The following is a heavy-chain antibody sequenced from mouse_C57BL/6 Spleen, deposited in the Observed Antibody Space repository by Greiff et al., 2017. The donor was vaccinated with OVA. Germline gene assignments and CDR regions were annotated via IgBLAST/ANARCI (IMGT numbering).Heavy chain of an antibody. J-gene: IGHJ2*01. CDR2: ISSGGSYT. V-gene: IGHV5-6*02. Sequence: DVKLVESGGDLVKPGGSLKLSCAASGFTFSSYGMSWVRQTPDKRLEWVATISSGGSYTYYPDSVKGRFTISRDNAKNTLYLQMSSLKSEDTAMYYCARQRYSNSSYYFDYWGQGTTLTVSS. CDR3: ARQRYSNSSYYFDY. CDR1: GFTFSSYG. D-gene: IGHD2-5*01.